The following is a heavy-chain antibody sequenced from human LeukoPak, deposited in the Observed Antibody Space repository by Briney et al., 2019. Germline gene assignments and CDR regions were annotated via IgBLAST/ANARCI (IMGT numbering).Heavy chain of an antibody. D-gene: IGHD2-2*01. CDR2: INHSGST. CDR3: ASPYCSSTWCSVYFDY. Sequence: SETLSLTCAVYGGSSSLYSWSWVRQPPGKGREWIGEINHSGSTNNNPSLKSRVTISVDTSRKQFSLKLSPVTAADTAVYYCASPYCSSTWCSVYFDYWGQGTPVTVSS. V-gene: IGHV4-34*01. CDR1: GGSSSLYS. J-gene: IGHJ4*02.